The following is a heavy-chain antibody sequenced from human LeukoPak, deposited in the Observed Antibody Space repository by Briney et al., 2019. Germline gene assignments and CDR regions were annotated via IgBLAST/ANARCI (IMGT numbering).Heavy chain of an antibody. D-gene: IGHD4-23*01. CDR2: IKQDGSEK. Sequence: PGGSLRLSCAASGFTFSSYWISWVRQAPGKGLEWVANIKQDGSEKYYVDSVKGRFTISRDNAKNSLYLQMNSLRAEDTAVYYCARDYYGGNDYWGQGTMVTVSS. CDR3: ARDYYGGNDY. CDR1: GFTFSSYW. J-gene: IGHJ4*02. V-gene: IGHV3-7*01.